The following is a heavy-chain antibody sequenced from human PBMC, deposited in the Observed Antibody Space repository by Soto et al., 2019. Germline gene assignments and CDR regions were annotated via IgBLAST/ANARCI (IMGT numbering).Heavy chain of an antibody. V-gene: IGHV3-23*01. J-gene: IGHJ4*02. CDR3: AKDPRGHDY. Sequence: GGALRLSCAASGFTFNIYGMSWVRQAPGKGLEWVSGISGSGGDTYYADPVKGRFTISRDNSKNTLYLQMNSLRAEDTAVYYCAKDPRGHDYWGQGTLVTVSS. D-gene: IGHD5-12*01. CDR1: GFTFNIYG. CDR2: ISGSGGDT.